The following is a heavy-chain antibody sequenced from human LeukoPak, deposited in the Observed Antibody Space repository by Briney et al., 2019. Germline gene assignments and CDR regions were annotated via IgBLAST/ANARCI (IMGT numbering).Heavy chain of an antibody. Sequence: LETLSLTCTVSGGSISSYYWSWIRQPPGKGLEWIGYIYYSGSTNYNPSLKSRVTISVDTSKNQFSLKLSSVTAADTAVYYCAGAVAGTIPHYYYYGMDVWGQGTTVTVSS. D-gene: IGHD6-19*01. CDR3: AGAVAGTIPHYYYYGMDV. J-gene: IGHJ6*02. CDR1: GGSISSYY. CDR2: IYYSGST. V-gene: IGHV4-59*08.